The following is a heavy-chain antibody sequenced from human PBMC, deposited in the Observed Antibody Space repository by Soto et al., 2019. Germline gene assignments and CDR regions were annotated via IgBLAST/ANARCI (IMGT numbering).Heavy chain of an antibody. CDR2: ISVYNGNT. CDR1: GYTFASFG. V-gene: IGHV1-18*04. CDR3: ARALGGYFHVLGY. Sequence: QVQLVQSGAEVKKPGASVKVSCKASGYTFASFGIHWVRQAPGQGLEWVGWISVYNGNTKYAQKLQGRVTMTTDTFTSTAYMELRSLRSDDTAVYYCARALGGYFHVLGYWGQGTLVTVSS. J-gene: IGHJ4*02. D-gene: IGHD3-22*01.